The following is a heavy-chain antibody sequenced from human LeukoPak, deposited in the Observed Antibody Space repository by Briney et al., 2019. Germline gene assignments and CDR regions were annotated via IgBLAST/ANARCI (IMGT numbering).Heavy chain of an antibody. CDR2: INHSGST. J-gene: IGHJ4*02. CDR1: GGSFSGYY. Sequence: SETLSLTCAVYGGSFSGYYWSWIRQPPGKGLEWIGEINHSGSTNYNPSLKSRVTISVDTSKNQFSLKLSSVTAADTAVYYCASRHCSSTSCLFDYWGQGTLVTVSS. CDR3: ASRHCSSTSCLFDY. D-gene: IGHD2-2*01. V-gene: IGHV4-34*01.